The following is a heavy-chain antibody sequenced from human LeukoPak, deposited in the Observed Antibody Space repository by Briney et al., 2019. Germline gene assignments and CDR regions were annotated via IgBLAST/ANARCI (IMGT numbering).Heavy chain of an antibody. Sequence: SETLSLTCTVSGGSISSGSYYWSWIRQPAGKGLEWIGRIYTSGSTNYNPSLKSRVTKSVDTSKNQFSLKLSSVTAADTAVYYCTKGDYYYMDVWGKGTTVTVSS. CDR2: IYTSGST. V-gene: IGHV4-61*02. CDR3: TKGDYYYMDV. J-gene: IGHJ6*03. D-gene: IGHD3-16*01. CDR1: GGSISSGSYY.